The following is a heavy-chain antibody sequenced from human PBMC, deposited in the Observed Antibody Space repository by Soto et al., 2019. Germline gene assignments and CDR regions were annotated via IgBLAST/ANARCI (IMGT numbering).Heavy chain of an antibody. J-gene: IGHJ6*02. CDR1: GFTFSDYY. V-gene: IGHV3-11*05. CDR3: ARDASSGSRRGFIDYYSYGMDV. CDR2: ISSSSSYT. Sequence: QVQLVESGGGLVKPGGSLRLSCAASGFTFSDYYMSWIRQAPGKGLEWVSYISSSSSYTNYADSVKGRFTISRDHAKNSLYLQRNSLRAEDTAVYYCARDASSGSRRGFIDYYSYGMDVWGQGTTVTVSS. D-gene: IGHD2-2*01.